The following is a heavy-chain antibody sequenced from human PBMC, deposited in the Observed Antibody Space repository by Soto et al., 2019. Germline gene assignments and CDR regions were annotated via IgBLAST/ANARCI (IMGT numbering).Heavy chain of an antibody. CDR3: ASSVSWIQLWLRI. V-gene: IGHV3-30-3*01. J-gene: IGHJ4*02. CDR1: GFTFSSYA. CDR2: ISYDGSNK. D-gene: IGHD5-18*01. Sequence: GGSLRLSCAASGFTFSSYAMHWVRQAPGKGLEWVAVISYDGSNKYYADSVKGRFTISRDNSKNTLYLQMNSLRAEDTAVYYCASSVSWIQLWLRIWGQGTLVTVSS.